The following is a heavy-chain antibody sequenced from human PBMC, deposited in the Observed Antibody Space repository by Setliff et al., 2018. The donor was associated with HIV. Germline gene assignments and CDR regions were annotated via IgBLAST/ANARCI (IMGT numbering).Heavy chain of an antibody. CDR3: ARDTGVNVAPDGRGYHTFDF. D-gene: IGHD2-8*02. CDR2: IYHRGGT. CDR1: GSSISSNSY. Sequence: SSETLSLTCSVSGSSISSNSYWWAWIRQPPGKGLEYIGTIYHRGGTFNNPSLKSRVVMSVGTSKNQFSLKLASVTAADTATYYCARDTGVNVAPDGRGYHTFDFWGRGTMVTVSS. J-gene: IGHJ3*01. V-gene: IGHV4-38-2*02.